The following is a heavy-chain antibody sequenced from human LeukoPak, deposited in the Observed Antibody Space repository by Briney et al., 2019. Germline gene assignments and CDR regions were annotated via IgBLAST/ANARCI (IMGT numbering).Heavy chain of an antibody. CDR3: AAESPSGSYSAAMGHFDY. D-gene: IGHD1-26*01. CDR1: GLTVRSNY. J-gene: IGHJ4*02. V-gene: IGHV3-66*01. CDR2: IYSGGST. Sequence: PGGSLRLSCAASGLTVRSNYMSWVRQAPGKGLEWVSVIYSGGSTYYAASVKGRFTISRDNSKNTLYLQMNSRRAEDTAVYYCAAESPSGSYSAAMGHFDYWGQGTLVTVSS.